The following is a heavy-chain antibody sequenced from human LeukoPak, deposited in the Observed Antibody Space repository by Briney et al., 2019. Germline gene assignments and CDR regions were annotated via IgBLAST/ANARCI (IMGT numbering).Heavy chain of an antibody. D-gene: IGHD2-21*02. CDR1: GGSISSYY. V-gene: IGHV4-59*01. Sequence: SETLSLTCTVSGGSISSYYRSWIRQPPGKGLEWIGYIYYSGSTNYNPSLKSRVTISVDTSKNQFSLKLSSVTAADTAVYYCARVAVVTARGAFDIWGQGTMVTVSS. CDR3: ARVAVVTARGAFDI. CDR2: IYYSGST. J-gene: IGHJ3*02.